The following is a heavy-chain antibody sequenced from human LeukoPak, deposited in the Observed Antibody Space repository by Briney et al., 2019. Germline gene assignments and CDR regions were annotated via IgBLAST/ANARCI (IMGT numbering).Heavy chain of an antibody. D-gene: IGHD5-18*01. J-gene: IGHJ4*02. CDR2: TSYNGNNK. Sequence: QPGGSLRLSCGASGFTFRSYAVYWVRQAPGKGLEWVAGTSYNGNNKFYADSVKGRFTISRDNGRKSLYLQMDSLRTEDTALYYCAKGGYTYGGRLFDYWGQGTLVTVSS. CDR3: AKGGYTYGGRLFDY. V-gene: IGHV3-30*04. CDR1: GFTFRSYA.